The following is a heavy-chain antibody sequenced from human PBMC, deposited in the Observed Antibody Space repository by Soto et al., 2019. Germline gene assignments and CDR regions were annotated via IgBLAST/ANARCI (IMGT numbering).Heavy chain of an antibody. Sequence: ESGGGVVQPGRSLRLTCAASGFIFSGSGMHWVRQAPGKGLEWVALISYDGSRTYYADSVRDRFTISRDNGQNTLYLQMNSLKAEDTAVYFCARWVGGSMYDNSGKYDSWGQGTLVIVS. CDR3: ARWVGGSMYDNSGKYDS. CDR2: ISYDGSRT. J-gene: IGHJ5*01. CDR1: GFIFSGSG. V-gene: IGHV3-30*03. D-gene: IGHD3-22*01.